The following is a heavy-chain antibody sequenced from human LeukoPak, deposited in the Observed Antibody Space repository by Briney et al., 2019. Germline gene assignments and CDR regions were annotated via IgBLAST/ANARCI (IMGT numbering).Heavy chain of an antibody. CDR2: ISGGGGST. CDR3: AKDDAWLQYND. D-gene: IGHD5-24*01. J-gene: IGHJ4*02. V-gene: IGHV3-23*01. CDR1: GFTFSSYA. Sequence: GGSLRLSCAASGFTFSSYAMSWVRQAPGKGLEWVSAISGGGGSTYYADAVKGRFTISRDNSKNTLYLQMNSLRAEDTAVYYCAKDDAWLQYNDWGQGTLVTVSS.